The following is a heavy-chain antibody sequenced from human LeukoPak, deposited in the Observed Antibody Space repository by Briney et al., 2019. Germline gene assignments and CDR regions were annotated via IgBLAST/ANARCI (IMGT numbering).Heavy chain of an antibody. D-gene: IGHD4-17*01. CDR2: IKPDGSEK. CDR1: GFTFNNYW. CDR3: ARDRHRGGDYDY. Sequence: PGGALRLSCASSGFTFNNYWMNWVRQAPGKGLGWVANIKPDGSEKYYVDSVNGRFTISRDNAKNSLYLQMNSLRAEDTGVYDCARDRHRGGDYDYWGQGTLVTVSS. V-gene: IGHV3-7*03. J-gene: IGHJ4*02.